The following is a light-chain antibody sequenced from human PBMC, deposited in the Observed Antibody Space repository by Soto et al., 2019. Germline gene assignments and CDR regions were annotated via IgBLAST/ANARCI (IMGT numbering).Light chain of an antibody. V-gene: IGLV2-23*02. J-gene: IGLJ2*01. CDR2: EVS. CDR3: CSYAGSSTFNVV. CDR1: SSDVGSYNL. Sequence: QSALTQPASVSGSPGQSITISYTGTSSDVGSYNLVSWYQQHPGKAPKLMIYEVSKRPSGVSNRFSGSKSGNTASLTISGLQAEDEADYYCCSYAGSSTFNVVFGGGTKVTVL.